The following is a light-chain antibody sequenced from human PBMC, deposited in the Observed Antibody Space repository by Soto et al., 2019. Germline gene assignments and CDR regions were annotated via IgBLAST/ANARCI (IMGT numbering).Light chain of an antibody. CDR2: GAS. J-gene: IGKJ5*01. CDR1: QSVSSSY. Sequence: IELTQPPGTLSLSPGERATLSCRASQSVSSSYLAWYQQKPGQAPRLLIYGASSRATGIPDRFSGSGSGTDFTLTISRLEPEDFAVYYCQQYGSSSTFGQGTRLEIK. CDR3: QQYGSSST. V-gene: IGKV3-20*01.